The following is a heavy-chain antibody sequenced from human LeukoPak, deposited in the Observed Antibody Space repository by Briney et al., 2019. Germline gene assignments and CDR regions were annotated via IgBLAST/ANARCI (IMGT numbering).Heavy chain of an antibody. CDR3: AIEYYYYMDV. CDR2: ISASGGSI. Sequence: GGSLRLSCAASGFTFTSNAVSWVRQAPGKGLEWVSTISASGGSIYYAGSVKGRFTISRDISKNTLYLQMNSLRAEDTAVHHCAIEYYYYMDVWGKGTTVTVSS. V-gene: IGHV3-23*01. CDR1: GFTFTSNA. J-gene: IGHJ6*03.